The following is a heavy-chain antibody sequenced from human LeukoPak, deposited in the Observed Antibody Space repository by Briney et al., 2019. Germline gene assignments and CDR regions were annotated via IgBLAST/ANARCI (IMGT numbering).Heavy chain of an antibody. D-gene: IGHD3-3*01. J-gene: IGHJ5*02. V-gene: IGHV3-48*04. Sequence: GGSLRLSCAASGFTFSSYSLIWVRQALGNGLEWLSYISSGGTTIHYADSVKGRSTISRDDARNSLYLQMNSLRADDTGIYYCATRFLEVDDPWGQGTLVTVSS. CDR3: ATRFLEVDDP. CDR2: ISSGGTTI. CDR1: GFTFSSYS.